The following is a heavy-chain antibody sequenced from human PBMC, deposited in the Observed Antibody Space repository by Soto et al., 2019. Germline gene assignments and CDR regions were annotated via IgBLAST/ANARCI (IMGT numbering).Heavy chain of an antibody. CDR1: GFTFSSYA. CDR3: AGLVPAAPGESCH. Sequence: EVQLLESGGGLVQPGGSLRLSCAASGFTFSSYAMSWVRQAPGKGLEWVSAISGSGGSTYYADYVKGRFTISRDNSKNTLYLQMNSLRAEDTAVYYCAGLVPAAPGESCHWGQGTLVTVSS. CDR2: ISGSGGST. J-gene: IGHJ4*02. D-gene: IGHD2-2*01. V-gene: IGHV3-23*01.